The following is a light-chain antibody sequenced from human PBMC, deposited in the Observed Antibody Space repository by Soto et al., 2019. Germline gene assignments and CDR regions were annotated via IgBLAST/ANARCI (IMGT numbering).Light chain of an antibody. Sequence: WYQQKPGKPPKLLIYDASSLEGGVPSRFSGSGSGTEFTLTISSLQPDDFATYYCQQYYSYPWTFGQGTKVDI. V-gene: IGKV1-5*01. CDR2: DAS. J-gene: IGKJ1*01. CDR3: QQYYSYPWT.